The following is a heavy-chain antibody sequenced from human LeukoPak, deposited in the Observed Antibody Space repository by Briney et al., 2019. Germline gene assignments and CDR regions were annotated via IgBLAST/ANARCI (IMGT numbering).Heavy chain of an antibody. Sequence: GGSLRLSCAASGFTFSDYYINWIRQAPGKGLEWVSSISSSSSYIYYADSVKGRFTISRDNAKNSLYLQMNSLRAEDTAVYYCARVDYDFWSGYFLAYWGQGTLVTVSS. CDR1: GFTFSDYY. J-gene: IGHJ4*02. D-gene: IGHD3-3*01. CDR2: ISSSSSYI. CDR3: ARVDYDFWSGYFLAY. V-gene: IGHV3-21*01.